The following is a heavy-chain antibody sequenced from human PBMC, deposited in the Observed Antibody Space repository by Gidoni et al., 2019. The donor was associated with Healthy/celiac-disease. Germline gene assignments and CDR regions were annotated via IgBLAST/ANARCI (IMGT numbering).Heavy chain of an antibody. J-gene: IGHJ3*02. V-gene: IGHV3-21*01. D-gene: IGHD1-7*01. CDR1: GFTFSSYS. CDR3: ARPLTGTTSGDAFDI. CDR2: ISSSSSYI. Sequence: EVQLVESGGGLVKPGGSLRLSCAASGFTFSSYSMNWVRQAPGKGLEWVSSISSSSSYIYYADSVKGRFTISRDNAKNSLYLQMNSLRAEDTAVYYCARPLTGTTSGDAFDIWGQGTMVTVSS.